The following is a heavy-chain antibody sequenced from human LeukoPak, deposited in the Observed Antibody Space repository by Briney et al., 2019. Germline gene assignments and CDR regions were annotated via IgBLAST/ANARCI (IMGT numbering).Heavy chain of an antibody. J-gene: IGHJ5*02. CDR2: ISGSGGST. V-gene: IGHV3-23*01. CDR3: AKDHGSITIFGGWFDP. Sequence: GGSLRLSRAASGFTFSSYAMSWVRQAPGKGLEWVSAISGSGGSTYYADSVKGRFTISRDNPKNTLYLQMNSLRAEDTAVYYCAKDHGSITIFGGWFDPWGQGTLVTVSS. D-gene: IGHD3-3*01. CDR1: GFTFSSYA.